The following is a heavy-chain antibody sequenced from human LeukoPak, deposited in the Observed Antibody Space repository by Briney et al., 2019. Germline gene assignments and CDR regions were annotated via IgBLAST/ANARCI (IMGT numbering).Heavy chain of an antibody. CDR2: ISSSGYTI. J-gene: IGHJ4*02. CDR1: GFTFSSYS. CDR3: ARDIAPIDY. V-gene: IGHV3-48*04. Sequence: PGGSLRLSCAASGFTFSSYSMNWVRQAPGKGLEWVSYISSSGYTIYYADSVKGRFTISRDNAKNPLYLQMNSLRAEDTAVYYCARDIAPIDYWGQGILVTVSS. D-gene: IGHD2-15*01.